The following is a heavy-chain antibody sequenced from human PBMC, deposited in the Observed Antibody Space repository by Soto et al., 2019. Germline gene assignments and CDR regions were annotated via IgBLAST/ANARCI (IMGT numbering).Heavy chain of an antibody. J-gene: IGHJ4*02. CDR1: GFTVSISY. D-gene: IGHD6-19*01. Sequence: EVQLVESGGGLIQPGASLRLSCAASGFTVSISYMSWVRQAPGKGLEWVSTIYRDGSTYYADSVEGRFTISIDNSKNTLYLQMNSLRAEDTATYYCARGKGIGWYESSDYWGQGTLVTVSS. CDR3: ARGKGIGWYESSDY. V-gene: IGHV3-53*01. CDR2: IYRDGST.